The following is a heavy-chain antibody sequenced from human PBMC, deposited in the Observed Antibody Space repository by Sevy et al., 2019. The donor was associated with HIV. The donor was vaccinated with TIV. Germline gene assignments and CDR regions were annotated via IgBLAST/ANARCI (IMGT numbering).Heavy chain of an antibody. CDR3: ARDLEFGETLGEVDY. D-gene: IGHD3-10*01. V-gene: IGHV3-30-3*01. CDR2: ISYDGSNK. J-gene: IGHJ4*02. CDR1: GFTFSSYA. Sequence: GGSLRLSCAASGFTFSSYAMHWVRQAPGKGLEWVAVISYDGSNKYYADSVKGRFTISRDNSKITLYLQMNSLRAEDTAVYYCARDLEFGETLGEVDYWGQGTLVTVSS.